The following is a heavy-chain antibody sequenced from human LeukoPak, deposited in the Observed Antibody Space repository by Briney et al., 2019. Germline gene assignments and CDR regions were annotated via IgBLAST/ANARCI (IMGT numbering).Heavy chain of an antibody. CDR1: GGSFSGYY. Sequence: KPSETLSLTCAVYGGSFSGYYWSWIRQPPGKGLEWIGEINHSGSTACNPSLKSRVTISVDTSKNQFSLKLSSVTAADTAVYYCARGTMVRGVIRHFDYWGQGTLVTVSS. V-gene: IGHV4-34*01. D-gene: IGHD3-10*01. CDR3: ARGTMVRGVIRHFDY. CDR2: INHSGST. J-gene: IGHJ4*02.